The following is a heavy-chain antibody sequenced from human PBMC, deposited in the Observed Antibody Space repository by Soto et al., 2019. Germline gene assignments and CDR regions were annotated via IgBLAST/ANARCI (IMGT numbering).Heavy chain of an antibody. CDR1: GFTFSNAW. J-gene: IGHJ4*02. CDR2: IKSKTDGGTT. V-gene: IGHV3-15*01. CDR3: TTDRVDSTVTPPLDY. D-gene: IGHD4-17*01. Sequence: PGGSLGLSCAASGFTFSNAWMSWVRQAPGKGLEWVGRIKSKTDGGTTDYAAPVKGRFTISRDDSKNTLYLQMNSLKTEDTAVYYCTTDRVDSTVTPPLDYWGQGTLVTVSS.